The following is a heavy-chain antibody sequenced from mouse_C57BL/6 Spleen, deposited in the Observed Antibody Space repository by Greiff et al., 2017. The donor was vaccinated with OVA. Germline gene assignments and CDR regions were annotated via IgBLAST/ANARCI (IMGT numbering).Heavy chain of an antibody. Sequence: EVKLEESGPGLVKPSQSLSLTCSVTGYSITSGYYWNWIRQFPGNKLEWMGYISYDGSNNYNPSLKNRISITRDTSKNQFFLKLNSVTTEDTATYYCARGEAMDYWGQGTSVTVSS. V-gene: IGHV3-6*01. CDR2: ISYDGSN. CDR3: ARGEAMDY. J-gene: IGHJ4*01. CDR1: GYSITSGYY.